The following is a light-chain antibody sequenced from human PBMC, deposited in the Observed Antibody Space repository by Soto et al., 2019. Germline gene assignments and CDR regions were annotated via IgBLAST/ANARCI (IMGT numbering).Light chain of an antibody. Sequence: EIVLTQSPGTLSLSPGERATLSCRASQSVRSNYLAWYQRKPGQAPRLLFYGASTRATGIPDRFSGTGSGTDFTLTISRLEPEDVAVYYCQQYGGSPYTFGQGTKLEIK. J-gene: IGKJ2*01. CDR2: GAS. V-gene: IGKV3-20*01. CDR3: QQYGGSPYT. CDR1: QSVRSNY.